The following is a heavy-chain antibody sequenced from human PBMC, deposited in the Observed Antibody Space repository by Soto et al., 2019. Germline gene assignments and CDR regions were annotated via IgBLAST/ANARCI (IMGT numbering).Heavy chain of an antibody. V-gene: IGHV3-30*18. J-gene: IGHJ4*02. D-gene: IGHD6-19*01. CDR1: GFTFSSYG. Sequence: QVQLVESGGGVVQPGRSLRLSCAASGFTFSSYGMHWVRQAPGQGLEWVAVISYDGSNKYYADSVKGRFTISRDTSKNTLYLQMNSLRAEDTAVYYCAKVKGGSGWPIDYWGQGTLVTVSS. CDR3: AKVKGGSGWPIDY. CDR2: ISYDGSNK.